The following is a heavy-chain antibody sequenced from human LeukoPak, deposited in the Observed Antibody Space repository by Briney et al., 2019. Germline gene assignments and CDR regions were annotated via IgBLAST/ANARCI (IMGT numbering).Heavy chain of an antibody. CDR1: GGSISSGGYY. CDR2: IYYSGST. J-gene: IGHJ4*02. V-gene: IGHV4-31*03. D-gene: IGHD3-22*01. Sequence: SETLSLTCTVSGGSISSGGYYWSWIRQHPGKGLEWIGYIYYSGSTYYNPSLKSRVTISVDTSKNQFSLKLSSVTAADTAVYYCAKHSSGYYFDYWGQGTLATVSS. CDR3: AKHSSGYYFDY.